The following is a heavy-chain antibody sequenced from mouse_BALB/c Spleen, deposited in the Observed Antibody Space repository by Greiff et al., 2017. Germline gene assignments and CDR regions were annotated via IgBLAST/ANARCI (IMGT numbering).Heavy chain of an antibody. D-gene: IGHD2-3*01. CDR3: ARLYDGYYPAWFAY. J-gene: IGHJ3*01. Sequence: VQLQQSGPELVKPGASVKISCKASGYAFSSSWMNWVKQRPGQGLEWIGRIYPGDGDTHYNGKFKGKATLTADKSSSTAYMQLSSLTSVDSAVYFCARLYDGYYPAWFAYWGQGTLVTVSA. V-gene: IGHV1-82*01. CDR1: GYAFSSSW. CDR2: IYPGDGDT.